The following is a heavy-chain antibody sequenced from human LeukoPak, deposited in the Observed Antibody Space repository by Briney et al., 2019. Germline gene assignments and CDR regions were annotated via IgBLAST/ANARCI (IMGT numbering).Heavy chain of an antibody. D-gene: IGHD2-2*01. CDR2: ISNYNADT. CDR3: ARDDAIVPGAMGY. V-gene: IGHV1-18*01. Sequence: ASVKVSCKASGFTFINYGISWVRQAPGQGLEWMGWISNYNADTKYLQRLQGRVTMTADTSTTTAYMELRSLTSDDTAVYYGARDDAIVPGAMGYWGQGTLVTVSS. CDR1: GFTFINYG. J-gene: IGHJ4*02.